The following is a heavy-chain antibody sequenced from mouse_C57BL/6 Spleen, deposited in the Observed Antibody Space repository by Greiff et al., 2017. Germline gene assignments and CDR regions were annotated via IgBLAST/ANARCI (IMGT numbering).Heavy chain of an antibody. V-gene: IGHV1-54*01. D-gene: IGHD2-1*01. CDR2: IYPGSGGT. J-gene: IGHJ2*01. Sequence: QVQLQQSGAELVRPGTSVKVSCKASGYAFTNYLIEWVKQRPGQGLEWIGVIYPGSGGTNYNEKFKGKATLTADNSSSTAYRQRNSLTSEDSAVYFCAKKSVTWVNYFDYWGQGTTLTVSS. CDR3: AKKSVTWVNYFDY. CDR1: GYAFTNYL.